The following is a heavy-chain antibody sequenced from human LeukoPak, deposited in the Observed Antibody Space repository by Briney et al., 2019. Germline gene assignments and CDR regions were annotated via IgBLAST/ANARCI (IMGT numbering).Heavy chain of an antibody. V-gene: IGHV3-23*01. CDR3: ANRVLVGAPTDY. CDR2: ISGSGGST. CDR1: GFTFTSFA. Sequence: PGGSLRLSCAASGFTFTSFAMTWVRQAPGKGLEWVSAISGSGGSTYYADSVKGRFTISRDNSKNTLYLQMNSLRAEDTAVYYCANRVLVGAPTDYWGQGTLVTVSS. J-gene: IGHJ4*02. D-gene: IGHD1-26*01.